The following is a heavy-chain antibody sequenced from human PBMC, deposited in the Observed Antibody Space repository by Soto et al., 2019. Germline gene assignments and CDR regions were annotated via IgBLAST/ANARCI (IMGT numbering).Heavy chain of an antibody. CDR2: IYYSGST. CDR3: ARDKITGLFDY. CDR1: GGSISSYY. V-gene: IGHV4-59*12. J-gene: IGHJ4*02. D-gene: IGHD2-8*02. Sequence: SETLSLTCTVAGGSISSYYWSWIRQPPGKGLEWIGYIYYSGSTNYNPSLKSRVTISVDTSKNQFSLKLTSVTAADTAVYYCARDKITGLFDYWGQGTLVTAPQ.